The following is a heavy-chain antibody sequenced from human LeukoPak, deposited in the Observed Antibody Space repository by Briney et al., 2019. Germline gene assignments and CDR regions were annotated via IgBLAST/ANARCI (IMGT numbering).Heavy chain of an antibody. D-gene: IGHD3-3*01. CDR3: ARSEKLRFLEWLLSVDY. CDR2: IKSKTDGGTT. V-gene: IGHV3-15*01. Sequence: GGSLRLSCAASGFTFSNAWMSWVRQAPGKGLEWVGRIKSKTDGGTTDYAAPVKGRFTISRDDSKNTLYLQMNSLRAEDTAVYYCARSEKLRFLEWLLSVDYWGQGTLVTVSS. CDR1: GFTFSNAW. J-gene: IGHJ4*02.